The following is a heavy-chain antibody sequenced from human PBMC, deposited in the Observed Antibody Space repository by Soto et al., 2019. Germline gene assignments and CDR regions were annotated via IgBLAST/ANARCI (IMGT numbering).Heavy chain of an antibody. D-gene: IGHD1-20*01. J-gene: IGHJ5*02. CDR1: GGSISSGGYS. V-gene: IGHV4-30-2*01. CDR3: ARSSITEFDP. CDR2: IYPSGTT. Sequence: PSETLSLTCAVSGGSISSGGYSWSWIRQPPGKGLEWIGYIYPSGTTYFNPSLKSRVTISVDRSKNQFSLKLSSVTAADTAVYYCARSSITEFDPWGQGTLVTVSS.